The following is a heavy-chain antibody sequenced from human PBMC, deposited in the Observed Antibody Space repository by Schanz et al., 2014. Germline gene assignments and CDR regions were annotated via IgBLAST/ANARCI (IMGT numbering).Heavy chain of an antibody. D-gene: IGHD4-17*01. CDR2: ISYDGSNS. CDR1: GFSFNNYG. J-gene: IGHJ6*02. Sequence: QVQLVESGGSVVQPGRSLRLSCAASGFSFNNYGLNWVRQAPGKGLEWVAAISYDGSNSYYADSVKGRFTISRDTSKNTLYLQMSSLRAEDTALYYCAKDPHKDYGGKPQTFDIWGQGTTVTVSS. V-gene: IGHV3-30*18. CDR3: AKDPHKDYGGKPQTFDI.